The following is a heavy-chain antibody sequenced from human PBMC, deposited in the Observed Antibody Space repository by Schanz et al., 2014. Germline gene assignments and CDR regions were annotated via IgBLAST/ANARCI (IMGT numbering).Heavy chain of an antibody. CDR3: VKTDAGWRFDY. D-gene: IGHD6-19*01. CDR1: GFTFTTFA. CDR2: ISDRGDGT. Sequence: VQVVESGGGLVQPGGSLRLSCATSGFTFTTFAMTWVRQAPGKGLEWVSGISDRGDGTNYGDSVRGRFTISRDNSRNTVYLQMNNVGVDDTATYYCVKTDAGWRFDYWGQGTLVIVSS. J-gene: IGHJ4*02. V-gene: IGHV3-23*04.